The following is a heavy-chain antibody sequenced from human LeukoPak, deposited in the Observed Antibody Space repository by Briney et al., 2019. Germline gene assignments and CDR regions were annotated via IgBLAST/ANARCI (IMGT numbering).Heavy chain of an antibody. CDR3: GREIEGTTDY. D-gene: IGHD1-7*01. V-gene: IGHV1-8*01. J-gene: IGHJ4*02. Sequence: ASVKVSCKTSRYTFTSYDLDWVRQATGQGLEWMGWVNPNSGNTGYAQKFQGRVTMTMDPSISTAYMELSSLRSEDTAVYFCGREIEGTTDYWGQGTLVTVSS. CDR1: RYTFTSYD. CDR2: VNPNSGNT.